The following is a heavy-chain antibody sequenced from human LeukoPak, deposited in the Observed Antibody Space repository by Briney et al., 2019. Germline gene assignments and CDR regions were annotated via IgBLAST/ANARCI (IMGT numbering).Heavy chain of an antibody. CDR1: GFTFSSYD. CDR3: AREVQNYDDDAFDI. Sequence: PGGSLRLSCAASGFTFSSYDMHWVRQAPGRGLEWVSAIGTVGDTYYPGSMKGRFTISRENAKNSLYLQMNSLRAGDTAVYYCAREVQNYDDDAFDIWGQGTMVTVSS. J-gene: IGHJ3*02. D-gene: IGHD4-17*01. V-gene: IGHV3-13*01. CDR2: IGTVGDT.